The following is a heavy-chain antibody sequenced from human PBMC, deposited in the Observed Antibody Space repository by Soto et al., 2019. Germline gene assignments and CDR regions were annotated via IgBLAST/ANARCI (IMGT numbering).Heavy chain of an antibody. D-gene: IGHD3-22*01. CDR2: ISSSSSTI. CDR3: AREIPNDYYDSSGYYLDY. J-gene: IGHJ4*02. V-gene: IGHV3-48*02. CDR1: GFTFSSYS. Sequence: EVQLVESGGGLVQPGGSLRLSCAASGFTFSSYSMNWVRQAPGKGLEWVSYISSSSSTIYYADSVKGRFTISRDNAKNSLELQMNSLRDEDTAVYYCAREIPNDYYDSSGYYLDYWGQGTLVTVSS.